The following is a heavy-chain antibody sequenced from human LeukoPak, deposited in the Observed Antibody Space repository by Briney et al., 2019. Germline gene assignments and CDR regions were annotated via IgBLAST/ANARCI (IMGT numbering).Heavy chain of an antibody. V-gene: IGHV3-23*01. Sequence: GGSLRLSCAASGFSFTTFEMSWVRQAPGKGLEWVSMMNDNGDRTYYADSVKGRFTISGDNSKNTLYLQMDNLRAEDTAIYFCVKGGWLDYWGQGTLVTVSS. J-gene: IGHJ4*02. D-gene: IGHD5-12*01. CDR1: GFSFTTFE. CDR2: MNDNGDRT. CDR3: VKGGWLDY.